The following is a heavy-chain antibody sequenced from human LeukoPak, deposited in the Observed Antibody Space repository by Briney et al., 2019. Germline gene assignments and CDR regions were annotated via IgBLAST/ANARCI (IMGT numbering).Heavy chain of an antibody. Sequence: PGGSLRLSCSASGFTFSSYVMTWVRQAPGQGLERVSAISGSGDDTYYADSEKGRFTISRDNSKNTLYLQMNSLRAEDTAVYYCAKKEAMIRGVPYYYDFWGQGTLVTVCS. V-gene: IGHV3-23*01. CDR1: GFTFSSYV. CDR3: AKKEAMIRGVPYYYDF. D-gene: IGHD3-10*01. J-gene: IGHJ4*02. CDR2: ISGSGDDT.